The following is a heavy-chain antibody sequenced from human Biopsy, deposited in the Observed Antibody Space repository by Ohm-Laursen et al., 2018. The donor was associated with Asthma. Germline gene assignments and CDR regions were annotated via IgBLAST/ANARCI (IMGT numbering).Heavy chain of an antibody. CDR2: INSVFGTT. J-gene: IGHJ4*02. Sequence: SSVKVSCKPLGGTFNTYVIGWVRQAPGQGLEWMGGINSVFGTTTYPQKFQDRDTITADDSTSTVYMELSSLRSEDTAVYYCARKAGSCISRTCYSLDFWGQGTLVTVSS. D-gene: IGHD2-2*01. CDR3: ARKAGSCISRTCYSLDF. V-gene: IGHV1-69*01. CDR1: GGTFNTYV.